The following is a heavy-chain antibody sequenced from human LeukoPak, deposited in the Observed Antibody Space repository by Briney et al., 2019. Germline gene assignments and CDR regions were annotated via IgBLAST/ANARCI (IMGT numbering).Heavy chain of an antibody. Sequence: GGSLRLSCAGSGFVSRSYWMHWVRQTPGKGLVWVSRIQSDGSRADYADLAKGRFTISRDNARDTVDLQMNSLRAEDTAVYYCAREGANYQDYFDSWGQGTLVTVSS. CDR3: AREGANYQDYFDS. CDR1: GFVSRSYW. V-gene: IGHV3-74*01. CDR2: IQSDGSRA. J-gene: IGHJ4*02. D-gene: IGHD4/OR15-4a*01.